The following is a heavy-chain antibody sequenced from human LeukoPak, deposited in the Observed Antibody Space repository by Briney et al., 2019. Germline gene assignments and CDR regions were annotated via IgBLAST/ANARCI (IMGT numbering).Heavy chain of an antibody. V-gene: IGHV3-74*01. CDR2: INTDGSST. D-gene: IGHD1-26*01. Sequence: PGRSLRHCSAASGFTFSSYWMHWVRQAPGKGLVWVSRINTDGSSTSYPDSVKGRFTISRDNAKNTLYLQMNSLRAEDTAVYYCARVRSGSNRNDAFDIWGQGTMVTVSS. CDR1: GFTFSSYW. J-gene: IGHJ3*02. CDR3: ARVRSGSNRNDAFDI.